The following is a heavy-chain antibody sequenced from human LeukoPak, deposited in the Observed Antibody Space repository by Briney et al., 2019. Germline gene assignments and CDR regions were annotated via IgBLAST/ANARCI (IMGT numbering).Heavy chain of an antibody. Sequence: GSLRLSCAASGFTFSSYAMSWVRQAPGKGLEWVSAISGSGTSTYYADSVKGRFTISRDNSKNTVYLQMNSLRAEDTAVYYCAELGITMIGGVWGKGTTVTISS. CDR2: ISGSGTST. CDR1: GFTFSSYA. J-gene: IGHJ6*04. D-gene: IGHD3-10*02. CDR3: AELGITMIGGV. V-gene: IGHV3-23*01.